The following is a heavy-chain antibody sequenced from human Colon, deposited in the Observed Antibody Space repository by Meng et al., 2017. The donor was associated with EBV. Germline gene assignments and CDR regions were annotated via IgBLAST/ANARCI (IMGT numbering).Heavy chain of an antibody. V-gene: IGHV4-30-4*01. CDR1: AGAIISGDSS. CDR3: ARNYYFDY. Sequence: QVRRQGPGPGLVSTSPILALSWTASAGAIISGDSSWSSIRRRPGRGLEWIGYIYYTGSTYSNPSLKSRVTISMDTSKNQFSLRLSSVTAADTAVYYCARNYYFDYWGQGTLVTVSS. CDR2: IYYTGST. J-gene: IGHJ4*02.